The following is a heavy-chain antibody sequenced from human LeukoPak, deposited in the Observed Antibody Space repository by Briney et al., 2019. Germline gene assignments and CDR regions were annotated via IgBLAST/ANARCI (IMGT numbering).Heavy chain of an antibody. CDR3: ARAGSSGSFDAFDI. Sequence: SETLSLTCAAYGGSFSGYYWSWIRQPPGKGLEWIGEINHSGSTNYNPSLKSRVTISVDTSKNQFSLKLSSVTAADTAVYYCARAGSSGSFDAFDIWGQGTMVTVSS. V-gene: IGHV4-34*01. CDR1: GGSFSGYY. J-gene: IGHJ3*02. CDR2: INHSGST. D-gene: IGHD6-19*01.